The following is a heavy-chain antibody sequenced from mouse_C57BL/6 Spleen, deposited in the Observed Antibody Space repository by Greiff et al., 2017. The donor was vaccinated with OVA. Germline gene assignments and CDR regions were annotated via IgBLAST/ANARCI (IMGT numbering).Heavy chain of an antibody. CDR2: INPNNGGT. Sequence: EVQLQQSGPELVKPGASVKIPCKASGYTFTDYNMDWVKQSHGKSLEWIGDINPNNGGTIYNQKFKGKATLTVDKSSSTAYMELRSLTSEDTAVYYCARSEVNYYGSSPYAMDYWGQGTSVTVSS. D-gene: IGHD1-1*01. CDR1: GYTFTDYN. J-gene: IGHJ4*01. CDR3: ARSEVNYYGSSPYAMDY. V-gene: IGHV1-18*01.